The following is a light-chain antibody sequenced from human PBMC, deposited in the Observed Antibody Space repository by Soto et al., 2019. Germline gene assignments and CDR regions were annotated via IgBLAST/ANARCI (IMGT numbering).Light chain of an antibody. CDR3: QQYNKWPPYT. J-gene: IGKJ2*01. CDR2: GAS. V-gene: IGKV3-15*01. CDR1: QNVSRN. Sequence: EILMTQSPATLSVSPGERANLSCRASQNVSRNLGWYQQKPGQSPRLLIYGASTRATGIPARFSGSGSGTEFTLTISSLQSEDFAVYYCQQYNKWPPYTFGQGTKLEIK.